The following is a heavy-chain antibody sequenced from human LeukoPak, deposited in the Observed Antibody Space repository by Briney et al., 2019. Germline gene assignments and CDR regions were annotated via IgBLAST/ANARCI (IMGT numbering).Heavy chain of an antibody. Sequence: KPSGTLSLTCAVSGGSISSSNWWSWVRPPPGKGLEWIGEIYHSGSTNYNPSLKSRVTISVDTSKNQFSLKLSSVTAADTAVYYCARGLGYGDYVRGNVDRWFDPWGQGTLVTVSS. D-gene: IGHD4-17*01. CDR2: IYHSGST. J-gene: IGHJ5*02. CDR1: GGSISSSNW. V-gene: IGHV4-4*02. CDR3: ARGLGYGDYVRGNVDRWFDP.